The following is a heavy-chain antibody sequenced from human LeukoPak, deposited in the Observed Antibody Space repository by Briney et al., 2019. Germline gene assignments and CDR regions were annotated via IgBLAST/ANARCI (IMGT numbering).Heavy chain of an antibody. D-gene: IGHD4-17*01. CDR2: IWYDGSNE. J-gene: IGHJ6*02. Sequence: GGSLRLSCAASGFSLTNYGMHWVRQAPGKGLEWVAFIWYDGSNEYYADSVKGRFTISRDISKNIFYLQMNSLRAEDTALYFCARNYGDYYYSFYGMDVWGQGTTVTVSS. CDR1: GFSLTNYG. V-gene: IGHV3-33*01. CDR3: ARNYGDYYYSFYGMDV.